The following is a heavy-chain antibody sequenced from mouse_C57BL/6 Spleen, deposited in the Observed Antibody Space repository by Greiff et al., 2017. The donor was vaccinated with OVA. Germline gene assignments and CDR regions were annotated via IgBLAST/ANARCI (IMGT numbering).Heavy chain of an antibody. V-gene: IGHV1-39*01. CDR2: INPNYGTT. D-gene: IGHD1-1*01. CDR3: ARSFITTVVATDYYAMDY. Sequence: VQLKQSGPELVKPGASVKISCKASGYSFTDYNMNWVKQSNGKSLEWIGVINPNYGTTSYNQKFKGKATLTVDQSSSTAYMQLNSLTSEDSAVYYCARSFITTVVATDYYAMDYWGQGTSVTVSS. J-gene: IGHJ4*01. CDR1: GYSFTDYN.